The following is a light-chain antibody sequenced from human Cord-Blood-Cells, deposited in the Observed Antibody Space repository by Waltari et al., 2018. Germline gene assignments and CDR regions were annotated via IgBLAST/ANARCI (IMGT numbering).Light chain of an antibody. Sequence: QSALTQPASVSGSPGQSITISCTGTSSDVGSYNLVSWYQQHPGKAPKLMIYEGSKRPSGVSNRFSGSKSGNTASLTISGLQADDEADYYCCSYAGSSTFVFGGGTKPTVL. CDR3: CSYAGSSTFV. CDR1: SSDVGSYNL. CDR2: EGS. V-gene: IGLV2-23*03. J-gene: IGLJ2*01.